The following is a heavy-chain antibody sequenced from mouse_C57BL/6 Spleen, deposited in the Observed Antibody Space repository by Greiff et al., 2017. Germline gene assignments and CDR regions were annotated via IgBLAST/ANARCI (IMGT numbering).Heavy chain of an antibody. CDR1: GYTFTSYG. V-gene: IGHV1-81*01. J-gene: IGHJ3*01. D-gene: IGHD1-1*01. CDR3: ARDYGSSSPFAY. Sequence: QVQLQQSGAELARPGASVKLSCKASGYTFTSYGISWVKQRTGQGLEWIGEIYPRSGNTYYNEKFKGKATLTADKSSSTAYMGLRSLTSEDSAVYFCARDYGSSSPFAYWGQGTLVTVSA. CDR2: IYPRSGNT.